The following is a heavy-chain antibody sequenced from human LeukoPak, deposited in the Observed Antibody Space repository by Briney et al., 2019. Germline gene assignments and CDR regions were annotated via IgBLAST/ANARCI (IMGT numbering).Heavy chain of an antibody. CDR3: ATRPDIASTGPGWFDP. J-gene: IGHJ5*02. CDR2: INHSGST. Sequence: PSETLSLTCAVYGGSFGGYYWSWIRQPPGKGLEWIGEINHSGSTNYNSSLKSRVTISVDTSKNQFSLTLSSVTAADTAVYYCATRPDIASTGPGWFDPWGQGTLVTVSS. D-gene: IGHD6-13*01. V-gene: IGHV4-34*01. CDR1: GGSFGGYY.